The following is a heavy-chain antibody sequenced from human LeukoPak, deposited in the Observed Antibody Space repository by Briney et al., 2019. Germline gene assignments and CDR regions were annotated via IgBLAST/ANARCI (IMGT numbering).Heavy chain of an antibody. Sequence: GGSLRLSCAASGFTFSSYSMNWVRQAPGKGLEWVSSISSSSSYIYYADSVKGRFTISRDNAKNSLYLQMNSLRAEDTAVYYCARDGLGYSSSSGGDYWGQGTLVTVSS. D-gene: IGHD6-6*01. CDR3: ARDGLGYSSSSGGDY. V-gene: IGHV3-21*01. CDR1: GFTFSSYS. J-gene: IGHJ4*02. CDR2: ISSSSSYI.